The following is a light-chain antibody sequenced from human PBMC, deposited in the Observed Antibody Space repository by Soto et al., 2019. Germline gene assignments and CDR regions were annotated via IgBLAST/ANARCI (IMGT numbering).Light chain of an antibody. CDR2: GAS. CDR1: QSVSSSY. Sequence: EIVLTQSPGTLSLSPGERATLSCRASQSVSSSYLAWYQQKPGQAPRLLIYGASSRATGIPDRFSGSGPGTDFTLTISRLEPEDFAVYYCQQYGSSPPGLTFGGGTKVDIK. V-gene: IGKV3-20*01. CDR3: QQYGSSPPGLT. J-gene: IGKJ4*01.